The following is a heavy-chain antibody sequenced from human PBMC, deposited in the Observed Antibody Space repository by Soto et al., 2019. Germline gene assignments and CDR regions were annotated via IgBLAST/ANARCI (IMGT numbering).Heavy chain of an antibody. V-gene: IGHV4-39*01. Sequence: SETLSLTCTVSGGSISSSSYYWGWIRQPPGKGLEWIGSIFYSGSTYYNPSLKSRVTISVDTSKNQFSLKLSYVTAADTAVYYCARHHISVAGLFDYWGQGTLVTVSS. J-gene: IGHJ4*02. D-gene: IGHD6-19*01. CDR2: IFYSGST. CDR1: GGSISSSSYY. CDR3: ARHHISVAGLFDY.